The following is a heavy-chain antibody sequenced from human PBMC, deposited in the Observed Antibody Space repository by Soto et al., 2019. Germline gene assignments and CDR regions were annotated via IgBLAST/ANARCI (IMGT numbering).Heavy chain of an antibody. CDR1: GFTFSSYW. V-gene: IGHV3-74*01. Sequence: EVQLVESGGGLVQPGESLRLSCAASGFTFSSYWMHWVRQAPGKGLVWVSRINVDGSSTYADSVKGRFTISRDNAKNTLYLQMNSLRGEDTAVYYCARDLGTGFDPWGQGTLVTVSS. J-gene: IGHJ5*02. CDR2: INVDGSST. CDR3: ARDLGTGFDP. D-gene: IGHD7-27*01.